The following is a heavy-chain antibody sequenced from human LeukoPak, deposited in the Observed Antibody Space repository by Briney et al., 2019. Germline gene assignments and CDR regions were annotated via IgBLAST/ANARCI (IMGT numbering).Heavy chain of an antibody. CDR3: AREWGDYYDSSGYRDIPFDY. Sequence: GGSLRLSCAASGFTFSDYYMSWIRQAPGKGLEWVSYISSSSYTNYADSVKGRFTISRDNAKNSLYLQMNSLRAEDTAVYYCAREWGDYYDSSGYRDIPFDYWGQGTLVTVSS. CDR1: GFTFSDYY. D-gene: IGHD3-22*01. CDR2: ISSSSYT. J-gene: IGHJ4*02. V-gene: IGHV3-11*06.